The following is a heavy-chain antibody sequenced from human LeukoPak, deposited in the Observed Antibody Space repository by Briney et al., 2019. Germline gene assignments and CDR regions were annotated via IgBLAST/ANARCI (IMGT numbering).Heavy chain of an antibody. Sequence: SGPTLVKPTQTLTLTCTFSGFSLSTRGVGVGWIRQPPGKALEWLGIIYWNDDERYSPSLKSRLTFTKDTTKNQVVLTMTNVDPVDTATYYCAHTHDYFDNSAYWALDYWGQGTLVTVSS. CDR2: IYWNDDE. CDR3: AHTHDYFDNSAYWALDY. CDR1: GFSLSTRGVG. V-gene: IGHV2-5*01. D-gene: IGHD3-22*01. J-gene: IGHJ4*02.